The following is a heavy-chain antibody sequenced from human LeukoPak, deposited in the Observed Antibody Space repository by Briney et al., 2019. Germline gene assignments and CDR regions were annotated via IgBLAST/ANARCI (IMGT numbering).Heavy chain of an antibody. V-gene: IGHV3-11*06. CDR3: ARDLDGVSFDY. Sequence: PGGSLRLSFAASGFPFSDYYMSWIRRAPGKGLEWVSYISSSSSYTNYSDSVKGRFTISRDNAKNSLYLQMNSLRAEDTAVYYCARDLDGVSFDYWGQGTLVSVSS. D-gene: IGHD1-1*01. CDR1: GFPFSDYY. CDR2: ISSSSSYT. J-gene: IGHJ4*02.